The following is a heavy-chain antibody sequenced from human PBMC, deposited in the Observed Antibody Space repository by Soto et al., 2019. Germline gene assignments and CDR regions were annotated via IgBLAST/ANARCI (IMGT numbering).Heavy chain of an antibody. D-gene: IGHD5-12*01. J-gene: IGHJ4*02. Sequence: QVQLVQSGAEVKKPGSSVKVSCKASGGTFSSYAISWVRQAPGQGLEWMGGIIPIFGTANYAKKFQGRVTITADEYMSTAYMELSSLRSEDTAVYYCARGGDSGYDYVPFDYWGQGTLVTVSS. V-gene: IGHV1-69*12. CDR3: ARGGDSGYDYVPFDY. CDR1: GGTFSSYA. CDR2: IIPIFGTA.